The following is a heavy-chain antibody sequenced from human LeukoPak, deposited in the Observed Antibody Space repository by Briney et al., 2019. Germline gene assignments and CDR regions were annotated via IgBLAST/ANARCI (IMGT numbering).Heavy chain of an antibody. CDR3: AKPSKYGNFFDY. CDR1: GFPFSRNS. D-gene: IGHD2-2*01. Sequence: PWGSLRLSCAVSGFPFSRNSMSWVRKAPGKGLEWISAISSVGVHTFYADSVQGRFIVSRDISKNTLYLQMDSLRADDTAVYYCAKPSKYGNFFDYWGQGTLVTVSS. V-gene: IGHV3-23*01. J-gene: IGHJ4*02. CDR2: ISSVGVHT.